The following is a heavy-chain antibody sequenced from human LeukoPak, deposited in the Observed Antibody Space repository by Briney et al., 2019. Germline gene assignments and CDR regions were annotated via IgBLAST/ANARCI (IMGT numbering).Heavy chain of an antibody. Sequence: GGTLRLSCAASGFTFSSYGMSWVRQAPGKGLEWVSSISSSSSYIYYADSVKGRFTISRDNAKNSLYLQMNSLRAEDTAVYYCARGGPIAAAVHYYYYYMDVWGKGTTVTVSS. CDR3: ARGGPIAAAVHYYYYYMDV. J-gene: IGHJ6*03. V-gene: IGHV3-21*01. CDR1: GFTFSSYG. D-gene: IGHD6-13*01. CDR2: ISSSSSYI.